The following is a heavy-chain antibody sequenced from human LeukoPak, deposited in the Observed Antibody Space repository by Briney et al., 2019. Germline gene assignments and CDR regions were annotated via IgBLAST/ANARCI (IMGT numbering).Heavy chain of an antibody. CDR1: GYTFSSYY. J-gene: IGHJ4*02. CDR3: ARDDSSGPQVY. D-gene: IGHD3-22*01. Sequence: GASVKVSCKASGYTFSSYYMHWVRQAPGQGLEWMGIINPSGGSTKYAPKLQGRVTMTRDTSTSTVYMELSSLRSEDTAVYYCARDDSSGPQVYWGQGTLVTVSS. V-gene: IGHV1-46*01. CDR2: INPSGGST.